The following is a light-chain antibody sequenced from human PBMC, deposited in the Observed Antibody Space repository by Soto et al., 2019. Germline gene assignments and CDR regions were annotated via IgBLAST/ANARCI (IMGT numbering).Light chain of an antibody. Sequence: DIQMTQSPSSLSASVGDRVTVTCRASQRISNYFNWYHQKPGKAHELXIYAAYNLQAGVQSRFSGSGSGTEFTLTIRSLQPDDVATYFCQQYYSYPYTFGQGTRLEIK. V-gene: IGKV1-39*01. CDR2: AAY. J-gene: IGKJ5*01. CDR3: QQYYSYPYT. CDR1: QRISNY.